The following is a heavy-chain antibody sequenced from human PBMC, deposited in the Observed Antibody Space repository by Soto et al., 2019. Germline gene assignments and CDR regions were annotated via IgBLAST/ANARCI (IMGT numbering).Heavy chain of an antibody. CDR3: ARTSSGTREGFDP. D-gene: IGHD1-7*01. V-gene: IGHV1-8*01. J-gene: IGHJ5*02. CDR2: INPNNGNT. Sequence: SVKVSCKASGYSFTTYDINWVGQSTGQGLEWMGWINPNNGNTGYAQKFQGRVTLTRTTSISTAYMELSSLRSDDTAVYYCARTSSGTREGFDPWGQGTLVTVSS. CDR1: GYSFTTYD.